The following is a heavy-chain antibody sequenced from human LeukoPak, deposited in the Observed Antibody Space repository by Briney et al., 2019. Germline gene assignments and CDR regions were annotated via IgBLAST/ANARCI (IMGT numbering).Heavy chain of an antibody. V-gene: IGHV3-15*01. CDR3: TTGSSMIVVVTPPFDY. Sequence: PGGSLRLSCAASGFTFSNAWMSWVRQAPGKGLEWVGRIKSKTDGWTTDYAAPVKGRFTISRDDSKNTLYLQMNSLKTEDTAVYYCTTGSSMIVVVTPPFDYWGQGTLVTVSS. J-gene: IGHJ4*02. CDR1: GFTFSNAW. D-gene: IGHD3-22*01. CDR2: IKSKTDGWTT.